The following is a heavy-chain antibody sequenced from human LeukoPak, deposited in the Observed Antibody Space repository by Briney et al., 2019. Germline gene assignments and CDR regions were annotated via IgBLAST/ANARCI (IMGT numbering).Heavy chain of an antibody. CDR1: GGSFSGYY. CDR3: ARRMYYYDSSGEIHPNWFDP. J-gene: IGHJ5*02. V-gene: IGHV4-34*01. D-gene: IGHD3-22*01. Sequence: PSETLSLTCAVYGGSFSGYYWSWIRQPPGKGLEWIGEINHSGRTNYNPSLKSRVTISVDTSKNQFSLKLSSVTAADTAVYYCARRMYYYDSSGEIHPNWFDPWGQGTLVTVSS. CDR2: INHSGRT.